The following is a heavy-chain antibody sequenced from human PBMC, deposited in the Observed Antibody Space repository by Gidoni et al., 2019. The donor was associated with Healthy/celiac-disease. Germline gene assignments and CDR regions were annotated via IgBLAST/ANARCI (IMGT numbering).Heavy chain of an antibody. D-gene: IGHD5-12*01. Sequence: EVQLVESGGGLGQPGGSPRLPCAASVFTFSSYWLHWVRQAPGKGLVLVSRINSDGSSTSYADSVKGRFTISRYNAKNTLYLQMNSLRAEDTAVYYCARDSGYDLDYWGQGTLVTVSS. CDR3: ARDSGYDLDY. V-gene: IGHV3-74*01. CDR1: VFTFSSYW. CDR2: INSDGSST. J-gene: IGHJ4*02.